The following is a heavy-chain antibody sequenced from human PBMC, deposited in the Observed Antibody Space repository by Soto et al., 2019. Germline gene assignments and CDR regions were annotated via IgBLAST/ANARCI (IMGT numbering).Heavy chain of an antibody. CDR1: GYTFTGYY. Sequence: ASVNVSCKASGYTFTGYYMHWVRQAPGQGLEWMGWINPNSGGTNYAQKFQGRVTMTRDTSISTAYMELSRLRSDDTAVYYCAREQAAAPPFDYWGQGTLVTVSS. CDR2: INPNSGGT. V-gene: IGHV1-2*02. D-gene: IGHD6-13*01. J-gene: IGHJ4*02. CDR3: AREQAAAPPFDY.